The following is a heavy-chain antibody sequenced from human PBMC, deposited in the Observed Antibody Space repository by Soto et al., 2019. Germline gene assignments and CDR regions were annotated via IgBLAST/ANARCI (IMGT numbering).Heavy chain of an antibody. V-gene: IGHV1-18*01. D-gene: IGHD3-3*01. CDR1: GYTFTSYG. Sequence: ASVKVSCKASGYTFTSYGISWVRQAPGQGLEWMGWISAYNGNTNYAQKLQGRVTMTTDTSTSTAYMELRSLRSDDTAVYYRARDEDDFWSGSDYYYYGMDVWGQGTTVTVSS. J-gene: IGHJ6*02. CDR2: ISAYNGNT. CDR3: ARDEDDFWSGSDYYYYGMDV.